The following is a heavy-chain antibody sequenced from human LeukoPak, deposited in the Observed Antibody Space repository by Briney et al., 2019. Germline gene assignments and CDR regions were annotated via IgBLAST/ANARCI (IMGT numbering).Heavy chain of an antibody. D-gene: IGHD5-18*01. Sequence: GGSLRLSCAASGFTFSSYGMHWVRQAPGKGLEWVAVISYDGSNKYYADSVKGRFTISRDNSKSTLYLQMNSLRAEDTAVYYCAKDRHQSTAMASDFDYWGQGTLVTVSS. J-gene: IGHJ4*02. V-gene: IGHV3-30*18. CDR2: ISYDGSNK. CDR1: GFTFSSYG. CDR3: AKDRHQSTAMASDFDY.